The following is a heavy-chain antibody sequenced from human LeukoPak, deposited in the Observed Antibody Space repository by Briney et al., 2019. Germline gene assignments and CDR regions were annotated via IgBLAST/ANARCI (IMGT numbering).Heavy chain of an antibody. D-gene: IGHD1-26*01. CDR2: IRSKASSYAT. V-gene: IGHV3-73*01. CDR1: GFTFSGSA. J-gene: IGHJ4*02. CDR3: TSPGIVGATGDY. Sequence: PGGSLRLSCAASGFTFSGSAMHWVRQASGKGLEWVGRIRSKASSYATAYAASVKGRFTISRDDSENTAYLQMNSLKTEDTAVYYCTSPGIVGATGDYWGQGTLVTVSS.